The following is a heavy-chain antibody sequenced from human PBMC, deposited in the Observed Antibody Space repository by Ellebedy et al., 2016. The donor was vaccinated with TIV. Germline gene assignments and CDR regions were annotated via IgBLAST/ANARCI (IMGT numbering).Heavy chain of an antibody. D-gene: IGHD6-19*01. J-gene: IGHJ4*02. Sequence: ASVKVSCKASGYTFTSYYMHWVRQAPGQGLEWMGIINPSGGSTSYAQKFQGRVTMTRDTSTSTVYMELSSLRSEDTAVYYCARGGSIAVAGPGPFDYWGQGTLVTVSS. CDR3: ARGGSIAVAGPGPFDY. CDR1: GYTFTSYY. CDR2: INPSGGST. V-gene: IGHV1-46*01.